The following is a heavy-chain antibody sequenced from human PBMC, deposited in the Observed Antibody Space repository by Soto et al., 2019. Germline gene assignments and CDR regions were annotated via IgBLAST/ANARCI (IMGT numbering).Heavy chain of an antibody. CDR3: ACQYYYDGSDYYTLDY. J-gene: IGHJ4*02. D-gene: IGHD3-22*01. CDR2: ISYDGNRK. Sequence: PGGSLRLSCAASGFTFRSYAMHWVRQAPGKGLEWVAVISYDGNRKYYADSVKGRFTISRDNSNSALYLQMSSLRADDTAEYYCACQYYYDGSDYYTLDYWGQGTLVTVSS. V-gene: IGHV3-30-3*01. CDR1: GFTFRSYA.